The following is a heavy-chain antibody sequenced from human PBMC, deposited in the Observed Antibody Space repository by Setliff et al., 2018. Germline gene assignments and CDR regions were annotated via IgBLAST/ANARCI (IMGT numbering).Heavy chain of an antibody. Sequence: ASVKVSCKSSGYIFAGYYIHWLRQTPGQGLEWMGWINPISGGTNYAQKFQGXXXXTRXXXXXXXXXXXXXXXSDDTAVYYCTKDLNRWVGEFAFDVWGQGTMVTVSS. CDR2: INPISGGT. CDR1: GYIFAGYY. V-gene: IGHV1-2*02. D-gene: IGHD3-10*01. CDR3: TKDLNRWVGEFAFDV. J-gene: IGHJ3*01.